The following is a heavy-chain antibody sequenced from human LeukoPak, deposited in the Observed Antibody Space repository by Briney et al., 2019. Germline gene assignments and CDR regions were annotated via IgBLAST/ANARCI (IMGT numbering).Heavy chain of an antibody. D-gene: IGHD5-18*01. J-gene: IGHJ4*02. Sequence: GGSLTLSCAASGFTFTNHYMDWVRQAPGMGLEWIARTTNTPNAYTTAYAAPVRGRFTVSRDDSKSLLHLQMSSLKTDDTAVYYCGRDTATAIDYWGRGTLVTVSS. CDR2: TTNTPNAYTT. V-gene: IGHV3-72*01. CDR3: GRDTATAIDY. CDR1: GFTFTNHY.